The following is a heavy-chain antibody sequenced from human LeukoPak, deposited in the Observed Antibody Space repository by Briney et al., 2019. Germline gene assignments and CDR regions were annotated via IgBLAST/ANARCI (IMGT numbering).Heavy chain of an antibody. D-gene: IGHD2-21*01. Sequence: GGSLRLSCAASGFTFSSYEMNWVRQAPGKGLEWVSYISSSGSTIYYADSVKGRFTISRDNAKNSLYLQMNSLRAEDTAVYYCAMHPIVGGYFDYWGQGTLVPSPQ. CDR1: GFTFSSYE. CDR2: ISSSGSTI. V-gene: IGHV3-48*03. CDR3: AMHPIVGGYFDY. J-gene: IGHJ4*02.